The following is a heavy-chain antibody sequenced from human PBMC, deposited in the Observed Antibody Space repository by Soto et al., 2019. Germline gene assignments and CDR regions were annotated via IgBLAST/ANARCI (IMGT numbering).Heavy chain of an antibody. CDR1: GFTFSSYG. CDR3: ARDGAVTTYYMDV. CDR2: IWYDGSNK. V-gene: IGHV3-33*01. Sequence: GGSLRLSCAASGFTFSSYGMHWVRQAPGKGLEWVAVIWYDGSNKYYADSVKGRFTISRDNSKNTLYLQMNSLRAEDTAVYYCARDGAVTTYYMDVWGKGTTVTVSS. D-gene: IGHD4-17*01. J-gene: IGHJ6*03.